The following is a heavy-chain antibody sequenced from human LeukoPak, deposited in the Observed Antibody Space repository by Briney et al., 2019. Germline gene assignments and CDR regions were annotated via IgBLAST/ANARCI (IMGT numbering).Heavy chain of an antibody. CDR2: INPNSGGT. CDR1: GYTFTGYY. CDR3: ARDRTKAPRPAGIVATIDGNWFDP. D-gene: IGHD5-12*01. V-gene: IGHV1-2*02. Sequence: GASVKVCCKASGYTFTGYYMHWVRQAPGQGLEWMGWINPNSGGTNYAQKFQGRVTMTRDTSISTAYMELSRLRSDDTAVYYCARDRTKAPRPAGIVATIDGNWFDPWGQGTLVTVSS. J-gene: IGHJ5*02.